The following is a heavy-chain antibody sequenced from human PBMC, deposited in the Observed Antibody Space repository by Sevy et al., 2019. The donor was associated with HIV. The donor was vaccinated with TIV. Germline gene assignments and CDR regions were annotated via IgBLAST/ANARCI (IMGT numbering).Heavy chain of an antibody. Sequence: GGSLRLSCTASGFTFDDYAMSWFRQAPGKGLEWVAFITRNSYEAYGGTREYAAFVKGRCTISRDDSKSIAYLKMNSLTAEDTAMYYCSRALARAVTPEYYFDYWGQGTLVTVSS. CDR1: GFTFDDYA. CDR2: ITRNSYEAYGGTR. J-gene: IGHJ4*02. D-gene: IGHD2-15*01. CDR3: SRALARAVTPEYYFDY. V-gene: IGHV3-49*03.